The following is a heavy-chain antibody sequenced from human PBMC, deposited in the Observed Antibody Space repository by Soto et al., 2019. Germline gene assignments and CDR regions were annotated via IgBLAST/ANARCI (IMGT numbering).Heavy chain of an antibody. V-gene: IGHV3-9*01. CDR3: AKDMGSSGWYYFDY. CDR2: ISWNSGSI. Sequence: EVQLVESGGGLVQPGRSLRLSCAASGFTFDDYAMHWVRQAPGKGLEWVSGISWNSGSIGYADSVKGRFTISRDNAKNSLYLQMNSLGAEDTALYYCAKDMGSSGWYYFDYWGQGTLLTVSS. J-gene: IGHJ4*02. D-gene: IGHD6-19*01. CDR1: GFTFDDYA.